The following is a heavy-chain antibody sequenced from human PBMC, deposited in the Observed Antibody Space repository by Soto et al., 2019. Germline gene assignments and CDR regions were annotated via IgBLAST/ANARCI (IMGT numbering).Heavy chain of an antibody. CDR2: IYHSGST. CDR1: GGSISSGGYS. CDR3: ARGQVVAAQH. Sequence: QMQLQESGSGLVKPSQTLSLTCAVSGGSISSGGYSWSWIRQPPGKGLEWIGYIYHSGSTYYNPSRKSRAPISADKSKNQLAQKLSSVPAADTAVYYCARGQVVAAQHWGQGTLVTVSS. D-gene: IGHD2-15*01. V-gene: IGHV4-30-2*01. J-gene: IGHJ4*02.